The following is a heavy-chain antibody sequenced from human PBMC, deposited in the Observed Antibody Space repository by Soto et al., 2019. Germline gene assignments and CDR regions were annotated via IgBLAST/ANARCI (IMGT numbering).Heavy chain of an antibody. CDR1: GGSISSGGYY. Sequence: SETLSLTCTVSGGSISSGGYYWSWIRQHPGKGLEWIGYIYYSGSTYYNPSLKSRVTISVDTSKNQFSLKLSSVTAADTAVYYYARLSCRAFDIWGQGTMVTVSS. D-gene: IGHD2-15*01. CDR2: IYYSGST. V-gene: IGHV4-31*03. CDR3: ARLSCRAFDI. J-gene: IGHJ3*02.